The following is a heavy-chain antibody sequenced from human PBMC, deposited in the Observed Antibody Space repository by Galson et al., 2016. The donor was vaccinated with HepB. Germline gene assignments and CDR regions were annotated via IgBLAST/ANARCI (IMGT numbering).Heavy chain of an antibody. CDR1: GGSFSGYY. CDR3: ARGANSFGSGSYIAFDV. Sequence: ETLSLTCGIYGGSFSGYYWSWIRQPPGKGLECIGEINHSGSTNYNPSLESRVTLSVETSKNQFSLKMSSVSAADTAVYYCARGANSFGSGSYIAFDVWGQGTMVTVS. CDR2: INHSGST. J-gene: IGHJ3*01. D-gene: IGHD1-26*01. V-gene: IGHV4-34*01.